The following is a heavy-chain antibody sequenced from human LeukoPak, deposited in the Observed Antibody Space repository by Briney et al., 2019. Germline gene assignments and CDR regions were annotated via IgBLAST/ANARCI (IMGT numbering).Heavy chain of an antibody. CDR3: ARGVVRDYASDY. Sequence: PGGSLRLSCAASGFTFSSYSMNWVRQAPGKGLEWVSSISSSSSYIYYADSVKGRFTISRDNSKNTLYLQMNSLRAEDTAVYYCARGVVRDYASDYWGQGTLVTVAS. CDR2: ISSSSSYI. D-gene: IGHD3-10*01. CDR1: GFTFSSYS. J-gene: IGHJ4*02. V-gene: IGHV3-21*04.